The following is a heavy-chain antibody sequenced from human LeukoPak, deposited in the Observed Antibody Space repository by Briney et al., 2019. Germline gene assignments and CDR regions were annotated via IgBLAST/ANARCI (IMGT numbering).Heavy chain of an antibody. V-gene: IGHV4-39*01. CDR3: SRHLLSSSYYYYYYYMDV. CDR1: GGSITSSGYY. D-gene: IGHD6-6*01. J-gene: IGHJ6*03. CDR2: IYYSGST. Sequence: SETLSLTCTVSGGSITSSGYYWGWIRQPPGKGLEWIGRIYYSGSTYYSPSLKSRVTISVDTYKNQFSLKLSSVTAADTAVYYCSRHLLSSSYYYYYYYMDVWGKGTTVTVSS.